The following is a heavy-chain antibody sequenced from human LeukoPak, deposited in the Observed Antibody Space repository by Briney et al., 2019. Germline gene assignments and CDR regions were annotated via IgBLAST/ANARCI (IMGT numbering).Heavy chain of an antibody. CDR3: GRQTGAYDLAY. J-gene: IGHJ4*02. D-gene: IGHD5-12*01. V-gene: IGHV5-51*01. CDR1: GYDFTGYW. CDR2: IYPGDSDT. Sequence: GESLKISCKGSGYDFTGYWIAWVRQMPGKGLEWMGIIYPGDSDTRYSPSFEGQVTISADKSISTAFLQWSSLKASDTAMYYCGRQTGAYDLAYWGRGTLVTVSS.